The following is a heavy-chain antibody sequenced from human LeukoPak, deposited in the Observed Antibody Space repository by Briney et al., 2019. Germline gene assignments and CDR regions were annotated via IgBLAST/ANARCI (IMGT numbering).Heavy chain of an antibody. J-gene: IGHJ4*02. Sequence: GGSLRLSCAASGFTFSSYAMSWVRQAPGKGLEWVSATNGSGGSTYYADSVKGRFTISRDNSKNTLYLQMNSLRAEDTAVYYCAKRPPDYGAEYYFDYWGQGTLVTVSS. CDR2: TNGSGGST. D-gene: IGHD4-17*01. V-gene: IGHV3-23*01. CDR3: AKRPPDYGAEYYFDY. CDR1: GFTFSSYA.